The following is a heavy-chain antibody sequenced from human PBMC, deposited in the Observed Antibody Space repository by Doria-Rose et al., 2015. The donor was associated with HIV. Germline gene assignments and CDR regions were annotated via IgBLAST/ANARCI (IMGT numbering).Heavy chain of an antibody. CDR1: GVSVSSGNW. Sequence: QVQLVVSGPGLVKPSGTLSLTCAVSGVSVSSGNWWTWVRQPPGKGLEWIGEIHHSVTSNYNPSCKSRVTISEDKSKTQFSLTLTSVTAADTAVYYCAREEDCVGGSCYSADWGRGTLVTVSS. D-gene: IGHD2-15*01. V-gene: IGHV4-4*02. J-gene: IGHJ4*02. CDR3: AREEDCVGGSCYSAD. CDR2: IHHSVTS.